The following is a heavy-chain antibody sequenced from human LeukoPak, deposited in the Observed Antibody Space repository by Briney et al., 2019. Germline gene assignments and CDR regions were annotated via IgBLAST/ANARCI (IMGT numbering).Heavy chain of an antibody. V-gene: IGHV3-30*18. D-gene: IGHD3-22*01. CDR2: ISYDGSNK. Sequence: GGSLRLSCAASGFTFSSYGMHWVRQAPGKGLEWVAVISYDGSNKYYADSVKGRFTISRDNSKNALYLQMNSLRAEDTAVYYCAKSQYQYDSSGHAPGDYWGQGTLVAVSS. J-gene: IGHJ4*02. CDR3: AKSQYQYDSSGHAPGDY. CDR1: GFTFSSYG.